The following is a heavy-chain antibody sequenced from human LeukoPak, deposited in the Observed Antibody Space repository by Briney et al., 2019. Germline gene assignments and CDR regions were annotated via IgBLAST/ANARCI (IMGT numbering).Heavy chain of an antibody. CDR1: GYTFTDYY. J-gene: IGHJ4*02. CDR2: VDPEDGET. D-gene: IGHD6-6*01. Sequence: GATVKLSCKVSGYTFTDYYMHWVQQAPGKGLEWMGLVDPEDGETIYAEKFQGRVTITADTSTDTAYMELSSLRSEDTAVYYCASLLYSSSSGFDYWGQGTLVTVSS. V-gene: IGHV1-69-2*01. CDR3: ASLLYSSSSGFDY.